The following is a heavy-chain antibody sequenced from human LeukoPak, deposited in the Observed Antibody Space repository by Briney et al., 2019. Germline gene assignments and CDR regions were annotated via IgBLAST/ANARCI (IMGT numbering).Heavy chain of an antibody. CDR3: ARDALWFGSPGWFDP. D-gene: IGHD3-10*01. CDR2: ISSSGSTI. V-gene: IGHV3-48*03. Sequence: GGSLRLSCAASGFTFSSYEMNWVRQAPGKGLEWGSYISSSGSTIYYADSVKGRFTISRDNAKNSLYLQMNSLRAEDTAVYYCARDALWFGSPGWFDPWGQGTLVTVSS. CDR1: GFTFSSYE. J-gene: IGHJ5*02.